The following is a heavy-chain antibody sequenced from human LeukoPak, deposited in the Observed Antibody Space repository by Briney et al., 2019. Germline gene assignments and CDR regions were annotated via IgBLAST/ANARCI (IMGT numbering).Heavy chain of an antibody. D-gene: IGHD3-10*01. CDR2: IYSGGSA. CDR3: ARGTVTMVDY. CDR1: GFTVSSNY. Sequence: PGGSLRLFCAASGFTVSSNYMSWVRQAPGRGLEWVSVIYSGGSAYYADSVKGRFTISRDNSKNTLFLQMNSLRAGDTAVYYCARGTVTMVDYWGQGTLVTVSS. V-gene: IGHV3-66*01. J-gene: IGHJ4*02.